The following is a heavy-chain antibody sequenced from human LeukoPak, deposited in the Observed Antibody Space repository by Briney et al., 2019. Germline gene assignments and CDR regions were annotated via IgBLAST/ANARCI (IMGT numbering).Heavy chain of an antibody. V-gene: IGHV1-2*02. CDR3: AGDTGRDGYSFDY. D-gene: IGHD5-24*01. CDR2: IDPNSGGT. J-gene: IGHJ4*02. CDR1: GYTFTDYH. Sequence: GASVKVSCKASGYTFTDYHMHWVRQAPGQGLEWMGWIDPNSGGTNYVQKFQGRVTMTRDTSISTAYMELSRLRSDDTAVYYCAGDTGRDGYSFDYWGQGTLVTVSS.